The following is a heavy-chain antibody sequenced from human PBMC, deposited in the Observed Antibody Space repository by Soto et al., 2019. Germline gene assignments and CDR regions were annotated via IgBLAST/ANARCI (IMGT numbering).Heavy chain of an antibody. CDR3: ARGAFTVATWFDP. Sequence: QVQLVQSGAEVKKPGASVKVSCKASGYTFTGYYVNWVRRAPGQRLEWMGWINPNNGVTNYAQKFQGRVTMTRDTSISTAYMDLSRLRSDDTAVYYCARGAFTVATWFDPWGEGTQVTVSS. J-gene: IGHJ5*02. CDR2: INPNNGVT. V-gene: IGHV1-2*02. CDR1: GYTFTGYY. D-gene: IGHD6-19*01.